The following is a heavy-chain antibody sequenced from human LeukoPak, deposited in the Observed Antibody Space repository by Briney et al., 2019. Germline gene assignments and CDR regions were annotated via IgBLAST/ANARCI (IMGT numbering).Heavy chain of an antibody. CDR1: GFTFSTYS. J-gene: IGHJ4*02. D-gene: IGHD3-22*01. V-gene: IGHV3-48*01. CDR3: AKFAGSSGSEGDDY. Sequence: GGSLRLSCAASGFTFSTYSMNWVRQAPGKGLEWVSYISGGSNIIYNADSVRGRFTISRDNAKSSLYLQMNSLRAEDTALYYCAKFAGSSGSEGDDYWGQGTLVTVSS. CDR2: ISGGSNII.